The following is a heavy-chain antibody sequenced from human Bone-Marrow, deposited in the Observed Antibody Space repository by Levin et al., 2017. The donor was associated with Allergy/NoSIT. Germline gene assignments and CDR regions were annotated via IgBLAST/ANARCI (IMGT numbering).Heavy chain of an antibody. Sequence: KVSCKGSGYSFTSYWIGWVRQMPGKGLEWMGIIYPGDSDTRYSPSFQGQVTISADKSISTAYLQWSSLKASDTAMYYCARQGKWYDILTGYSHPFDYWGQGTLVTVSS. CDR1: GYSFTSYW. J-gene: IGHJ4*02. V-gene: IGHV5-51*01. D-gene: IGHD3-9*01. CDR2: IYPGDSDT. CDR3: ARQGKWYDILTGYSHPFDY.